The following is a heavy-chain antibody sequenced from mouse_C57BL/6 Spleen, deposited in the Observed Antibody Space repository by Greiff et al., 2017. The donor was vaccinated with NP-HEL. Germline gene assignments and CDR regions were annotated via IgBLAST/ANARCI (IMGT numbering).Heavy chain of an antibody. CDR1: GFTFSDFY. D-gene: IGHD1-1*01. CDR3: ARVPNYYGSSYDAMDY. CDR2: SRNKANDYTT. V-gene: IGHV7-1*01. J-gene: IGHJ4*01. Sequence: EVKLVESGGGLVQSGRSLRLSCATSGFTFSDFYMEWVRQAPGKGLEWIAASRNKANDYTTEYSASVKGRFIVSRDTSQSILYLQMNALRAEDTAIYYCARVPNYYGSSYDAMDYWGQGTSVTVSS.